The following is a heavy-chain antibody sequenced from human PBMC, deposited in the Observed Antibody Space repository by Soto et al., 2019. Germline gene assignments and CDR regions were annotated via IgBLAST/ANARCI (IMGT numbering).Heavy chain of an antibody. V-gene: IGHV1-2*04. CDR1: GYTFTDYY. Sequence: QVQLVQSGAEVTEPVASVKVSCNASGYTFTDYYIHWVRQAPGQGLEWMGWINPKSGGTKYEQKFQGWFTLTLDTSVSTAYMEVTRLRTADTAVYYCARGIGHSSEWFRSDTCFDSWGQGALVT. CDR2: INPKSGGT. CDR3: ARGIGHSSEWFRSDTCFDS. J-gene: IGHJ5*01. D-gene: IGHD3-3*01.